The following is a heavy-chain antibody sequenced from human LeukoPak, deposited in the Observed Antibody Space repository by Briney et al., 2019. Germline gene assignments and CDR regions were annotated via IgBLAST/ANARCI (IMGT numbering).Heavy chain of an antibody. Sequence: SQTLSLTCTVSGGSISSGSYYWSWIRQPAGKGLEWIGRIYTSGSTNYNPSLKSRVTISVDTSKNQFSVKVRSVTAADTAVYYCARRSGSFYSLDYWGQGTLVTVSS. CDR3: ARRSGSFYSLDY. D-gene: IGHD1-26*01. CDR1: GGSISSGSYY. CDR2: IYTSGST. V-gene: IGHV4-61*02. J-gene: IGHJ4*02.